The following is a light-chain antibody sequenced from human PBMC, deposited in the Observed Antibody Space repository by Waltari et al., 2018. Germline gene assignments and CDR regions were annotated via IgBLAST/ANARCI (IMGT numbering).Light chain of an antibody. J-gene: IGLJ3*02. CDR1: RNDVGEYNF. CDR2: DVI. V-gene: IGLV2-11*01. CDR3: SSYAGSDTVV. Sequence: VSGSPGESVTISCTGTRNDVGEYNFVSWYQHHPGKAPKLIIYDVIKRPSGVPDRFSASKPDYTASLTISGLQADDEADYFCSSYAGSDTVVFGGGTKLTVL.